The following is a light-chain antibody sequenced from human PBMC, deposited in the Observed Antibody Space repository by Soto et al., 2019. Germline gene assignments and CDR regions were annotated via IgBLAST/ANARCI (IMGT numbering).Light chain of an antibody. CDR3: QQYNSYSFS. CDR1: QSISRW. V-gene: IGKV1-5*01. CDR2: DAS. Sequence: DIQMTQSPSTLSASVGDRVTITCRASQSISRWLAWYKQKPGKAPNLLIYDASSLESGVTSRFSGSGSGTEFTLTISSLQLVDFASYYCQQYNSYSFSFCGGTNVDIK. J-gene: IGKJ4*01.